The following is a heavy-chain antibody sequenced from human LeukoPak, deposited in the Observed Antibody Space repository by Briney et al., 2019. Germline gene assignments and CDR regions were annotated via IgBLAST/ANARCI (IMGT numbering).Heavy chain of an antibody. CDR3: ATGLFTMIVVVTPDY. V-gene: IGHV3-21*04. J-gene: IGHJ4*02. CDR2: ISSSSSYI. D-gene: IGHD3-22*01. Sequence: GGSLRLSCAASGFTFSSYGMNWVRQAPGKGLEWVSSISSSSSYIYYADSVKGRFTISRDNSKNTLYLQMNSLRAEDTAVYYCATGLFTMIVVVTPDYWGQGTLVTVSS. CDR1: GFTFSSYG.